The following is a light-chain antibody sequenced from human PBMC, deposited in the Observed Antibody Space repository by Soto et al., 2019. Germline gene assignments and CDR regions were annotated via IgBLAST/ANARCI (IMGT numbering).Light chain of an antibody. V-gene: IGKV1-17*01. CDR3: LQHNSYPIT. Sequence: DIQMTQSPFSLSASVGDRVTTTCRASQSISSYLNWYQQKPGKPPKLLIHDASSLESGVPSRFSGSGSGTEFTLTISSLQPEDFATYYCLQHNSYPITFGQGTRLEIK. CDR2: DAS. J-gene: IGKJ5*01. CDR1: QSISSY.